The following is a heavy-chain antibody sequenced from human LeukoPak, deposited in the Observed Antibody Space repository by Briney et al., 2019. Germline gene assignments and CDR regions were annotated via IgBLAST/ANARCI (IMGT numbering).Heavy chain of an antibody. Sequence: SETLSLTCTVSGGSISSYYWSWIRQPPGKGLEWIGYIYYSGSTNYNPSLKSRLTISVDASKNQFSLKLSSVTATDTAVYYRARVPAAGTGPDYWGQGTLVTVSS. CDR2: IYYSGST. D-gene: IGHD6-13*01. V-gene: IGHV4-59*08. CDR1: GGSISSYY. J-gene: IGHJ4*02. CDR3: ARVPAAGTGPDY.